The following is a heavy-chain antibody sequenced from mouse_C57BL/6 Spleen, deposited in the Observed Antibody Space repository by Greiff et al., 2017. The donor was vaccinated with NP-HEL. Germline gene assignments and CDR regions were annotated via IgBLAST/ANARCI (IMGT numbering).Heavy chain of an antibody. CDR2: INPSTGGT. CDR3: AKGDGYLHYYAMDY. Sequence: SGPELVKPGASVKISCKASGYSFTGYYMNWVKQSPEKSLEWIGEINPSTGGTTYNQKFKAKATLTVDKSSSTAYMQLKSLTSEDSAVYYCAKGDGYLHYYAMDYWGQGTSVTVSS. J-gene: IGHJ4*01. V-gene: IGHV1-42*01. CDR1: GYSFTGYY. D-gene: IGHD2-3*01.